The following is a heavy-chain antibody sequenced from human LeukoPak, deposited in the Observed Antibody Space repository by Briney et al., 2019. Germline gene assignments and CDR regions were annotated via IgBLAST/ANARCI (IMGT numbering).Heavy chain of an antibody. V-gene: IGHV3-53*01. D-gene: IGHD4-17*01. CDR1: GFTVSTNY. Sequence: GGSLRLSCEASGFTVSTNYMSWVRQAPGKGLEWVSIIYSGGTTFYADSVKGRFTISRDNSNNTVYLQMDSLRAEDTAVYYCARAPSVTTNYDCSGQGTLVTVSS. CDR3: ARAPSVTTNYDC. J-gene: IGHJ4*02. CDR2: IYSGGTT.